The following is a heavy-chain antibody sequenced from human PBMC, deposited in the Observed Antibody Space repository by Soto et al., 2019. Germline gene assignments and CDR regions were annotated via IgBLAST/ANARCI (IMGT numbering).Heavy chain of an antibody. D-gene: IGHD1-1*01. CDR2: ISYDGSNK. Sequence: QVQLVESGGGVVQPGRSLRLSCAASGFTFSSYAMHWVRQAPGKGLEWVAVISYDGSNKYYADSVKGRFTISRDNSKNTLYLQMNSLRAEDTAVYYCAREALNWNDHLAYFDYWGQGTLVTVSS. V-gene: IGHV3-30-3*01. J-gene: IGHJ4*02. CDR3: AREALNWNDHLAYFDY. CDR1: GFTFSSYA.